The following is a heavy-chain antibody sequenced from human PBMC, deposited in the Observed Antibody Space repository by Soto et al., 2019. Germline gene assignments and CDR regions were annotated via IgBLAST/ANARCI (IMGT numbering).Heavy chain of an antibody. D-gene: IGHD4-17*01. V-gene: IGHV4-31*03. CDR2: IYYSGST. CDR3: ATLRGSFNY. J-gene: IGHJ4*02. CDR1: GGSISSGGSY. Sequence: SETLSLTCTVSGGSISSGGSYWSWIRQHPGKDLECIGYIYYSGSTYYNPSLRSRLTISVDTSRNQFSLKLTSVTAADPAVYYCATLRGSFNYWGKGPLVTVSS.